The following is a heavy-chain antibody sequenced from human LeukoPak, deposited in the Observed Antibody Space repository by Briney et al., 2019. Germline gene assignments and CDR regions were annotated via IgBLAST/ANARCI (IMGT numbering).Heavy chain of an antibody. CDR1: GGSISSYY. D-gene: IGHD2-15*01. V-gene: IGHV4-4*07. CDR3: AREYPLVAARGFDY. Sequence: SETLSLTCTVSGGSISSYYWSWIRQPAGKGLEWIGRIYTSGSTNYNPSLKSRVTMSVDTSKNQFSLRLSSVTAADTAVYYCAREYPLVAARGFDYWGQGTLVTVSS. J-gene: IGHJ4*02. CDR2: IYTSGST.